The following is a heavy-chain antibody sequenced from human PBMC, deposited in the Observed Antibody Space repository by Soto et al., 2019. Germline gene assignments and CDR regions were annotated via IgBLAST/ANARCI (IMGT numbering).Heavy chain of an antibody. CDR3: ARDRDSSGWYWYFDY. J-gene: IGHJ4*02. CDR1: GYTFTIYG. V-gene: IGHV1-18*01. D-gene: IGHD6-19*01. Sequence: ASVKVSCKASGYTFTIYGISWVRQAPGQGLEWMGWISAYNGNTNYAQKFQGRVTITRDTSASTAYMELSSLRSEDTAVYYCARDRDSSGWYWYFDYWGQGTLVTVSS. CDR2: ISAYNGNT.